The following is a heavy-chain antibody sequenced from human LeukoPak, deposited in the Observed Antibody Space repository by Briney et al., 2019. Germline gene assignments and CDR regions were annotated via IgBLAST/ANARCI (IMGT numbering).Heavy chain of an antibody. CDR2: INPSGGST. CDR1: GYTFTSYY. CDR3: ARVYYDSSGYWYYFDY. V-gene: IGHV1-46*01. Sequence: ASVKVSCKASGYTFTSYYMHWVRQAPGQGLEWMGIINPSGGSTSYAQKFQGRVTMTRDMSTSTVYMELSSLRSEDTAVYYCARVYYDSSGYWYYFDYWGQGTLVTVSS. J-gene: IGHJ4*02. D-gene: IGHD3-22*01.